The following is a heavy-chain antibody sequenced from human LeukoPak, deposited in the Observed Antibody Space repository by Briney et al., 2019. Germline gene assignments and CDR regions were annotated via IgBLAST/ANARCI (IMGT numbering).Heavy chain of an antibody. CDR1: SGSISGYF. Sequence: SETLSLTCTVSSGSISGYFWSWIRQPPEKGLEWIGYIYYSGGTSYNPSLKSRVTISLDTSKNQFSLKLSSVTAADTAVYYCARQYYTSGPPRVFDYWGQGTLVTVSS. D-gene: IGHD6-19*01. CDR2: IYYSGGT. J-gene: IGHJ4*02. CDR3: ARQYYTSGPPRVFDY. V-gene: IGHV4-59*08.